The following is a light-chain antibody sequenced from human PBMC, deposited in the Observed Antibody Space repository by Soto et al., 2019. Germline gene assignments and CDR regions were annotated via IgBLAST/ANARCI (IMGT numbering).Light chain of an antibody. CDR1: QDISDY. J-gene: IGKJ4*01. Sequence: DIQMTQSPSPLSASVGDRVTITCQASQDISDYLNWYQQKPGKAPKLLIYDASYLETGVPSRFSVSGSGTDFTFTISSLQPEDIATYFCQQYDNLPLTFGGGTKVEI. CDR3: QQYDNLPLT. V-gene: IGKV1-33*01. CDR2: DAS.